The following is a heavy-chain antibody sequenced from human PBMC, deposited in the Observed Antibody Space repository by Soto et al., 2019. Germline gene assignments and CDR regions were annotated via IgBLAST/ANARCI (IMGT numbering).Heavy chain of an antibody. CDR2: ISYDGSNK. V-gene: IGHV3-30*18. J-gene: IGHJ6*02. CDR1: GFTFSSYG. CDR3: AKRYGSGSIRSGMDV. Sequence: QVQLVESGGGVVQPGRSLRLSCAASGFTFSSYGMHWVRQAPGKGLEWVAVISYDGSNKYYADSVKGRFTISRDNSKNSLYLRINGLRAEDTAVYYCAKRYGSGSIRSGMDVWGQGTTVTVSS. D-gene: IGHD6-19*01.